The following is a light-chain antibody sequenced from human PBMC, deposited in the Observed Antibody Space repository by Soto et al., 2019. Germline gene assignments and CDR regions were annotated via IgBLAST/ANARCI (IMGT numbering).Light chain of an antibody. V-gene: IGLV4-69*01. Sequence: QPVLTQSPSASASLGASVTLTCTLSSGHSSYAIAWHQQQPEKGPRYLMKVDSDGSSTRGDGIPERFSGSSSGAERYLIISSLQSEDEADYYCQTWATGIRVFGGGTKLTVL. J-gene: IGLJ2*01. CDR1: SGHSSYA. CDR3: QTWATGIRV. CDR2: VDSDGSS.